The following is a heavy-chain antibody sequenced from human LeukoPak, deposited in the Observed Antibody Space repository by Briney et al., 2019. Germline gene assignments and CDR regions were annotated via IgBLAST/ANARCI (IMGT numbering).Heavy chain of an antibody. CDR1: GYSFTSYW. J-gene: IGHJ4*02. CDR2: IYPGDSDT. D-gene: IGHD3-22*01. V-gene: IGHV5-51*01. CDR3: ARRTRTRRSHDSSGYHY. Sequence: GESLKISCKGSGYSFTSYWIGWVRQMPGKGLEWMGIIYPGDSDTRYSPSFQGQVTISADKSISTAYLQWSSLKASDTAVYYCARRTRTRRSHDSSGYHYWGQGTLVTVSS.